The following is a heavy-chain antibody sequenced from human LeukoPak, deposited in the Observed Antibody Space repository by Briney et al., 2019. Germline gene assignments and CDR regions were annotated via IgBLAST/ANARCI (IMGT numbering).Heavy chain of an antibody. D-gene: IGHD3-22*01. CDR2: ISAYNGNT. Sequence: ASVKVSCKASGYTFTSYGISWVRQAPGQGLERMGWISAYNGNTNYAQKLQGRVTMTTDTSTSTAYMELRSLRSDDTAVYYCARGETYYYDSSGYYYVTHFDYWGQGTLVTVSS. J-gene: IGHJ4*02. CDR1: GYTFTSYG. CDR3: ARGETYYYDSSGYYYVTHFDY. V-gene: IGHV1-18*01.